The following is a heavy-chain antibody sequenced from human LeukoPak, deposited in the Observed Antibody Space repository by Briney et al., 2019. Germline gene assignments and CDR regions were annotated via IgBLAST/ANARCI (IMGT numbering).Heavy chain of an antibody. D-gene: IGHD3-22*01. CDR1: GYTFTGYY. CDR2: INPNRGGT. J-gene: IGHJ3*02. Sequence: ASVKVSCKASGYTFTGYYMHWVRQAPGQGLEWMGWINPNRGGTSFAQKFQGRVTMTRDTSISTAYMELSRLRSDDTAVYYCARERLEYDPSFRDYECFHIWGQGTVVTVSS. V-gene: IGHV1-2*02. CDR3: ARERLEYDPSFRDYECFHI.